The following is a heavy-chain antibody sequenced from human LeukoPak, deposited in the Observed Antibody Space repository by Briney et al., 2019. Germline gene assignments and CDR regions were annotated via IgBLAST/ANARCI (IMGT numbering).Heavy chain of an antibody. Sequence: PSQTLSLTCAVSGGSVNSGGYSRSWIRQPPGKGLEWIGYIYYSGSAYYNPSLKSRVTISVDRSKNQFSLKLTSVTAADTAVYFCARTVAGTVDVWGQGATVTVSS. J-gene: IGHJ6*02. V-gene: IGHV4-30-2*01. D-gene: IGHD6-19*01. CDR2: IYYSGSA. CDR3: ARTVAGTVDV. CDR1: GGSVNSGGYS.